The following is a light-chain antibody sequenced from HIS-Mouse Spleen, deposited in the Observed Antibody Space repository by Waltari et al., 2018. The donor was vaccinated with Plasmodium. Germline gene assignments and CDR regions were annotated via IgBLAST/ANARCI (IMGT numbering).Light chain of an antibody. Sequence: EIVMTQSPATLSVSPGERATLSCRASQSVSSKLAWYQQKPGQAPRLLIYGASTRATGIPARFIGSGSGTEFTLTISSLQSEDFAVYYCQQYNNWSFTFGPGTKVDIK. CDR3: QQYNNWSFT. CDR2: GAS. V-gene: IGKV3-15*01. J-gene: IGKJ3*01. CDR1: QSVSSK.